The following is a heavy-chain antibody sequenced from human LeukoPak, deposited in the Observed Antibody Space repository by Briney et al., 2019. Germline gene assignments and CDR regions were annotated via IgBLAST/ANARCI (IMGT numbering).Heavy chain of an antibody. CDR3: ARDGGVSVAASYYYYMDV. D-gene: IGHD6-19*01. J-gene: IGHJ6*03. CDR2: ISSSSSHI. V-gene: IGHV3-21*01. CDR1: GFTFSSYS. Sequence: PGGSLRLSCAASGFTFSSYSMNWVRHAPGKGLEWVSFISSSSSHIYYADSVKGRFTVSRDNAKNSLYLQMNSLRAEDTAVYYCARDGGVSVAASYYYYMDVWGKGTTVTVSS.